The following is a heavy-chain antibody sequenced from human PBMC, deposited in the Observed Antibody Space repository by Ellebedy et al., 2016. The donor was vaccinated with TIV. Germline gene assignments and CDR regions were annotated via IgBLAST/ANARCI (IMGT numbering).Heavy chain of an antibody. V-gene: IGHV1-8*01. J-gene: IGHJ4*02. D-gene: IGHD2-2*01. Sequence: ASVKVSCXASGYIFTDYDINWVRQAPGQGLEWVGWMHPKSGAAGYGQKFEGRVTMTRNTSIKTAYLELDSLGSEDTAIYYCARCPPGNSTKDYWGQGTLVTVSS. CDR3: ARCPPGNSTKDY. CDR1: GYIFTDYD. CDR2: MHPKSGAA.